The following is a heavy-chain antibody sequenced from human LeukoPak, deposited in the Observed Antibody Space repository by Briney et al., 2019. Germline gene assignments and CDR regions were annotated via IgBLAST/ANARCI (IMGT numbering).Heavy chain of an antibody. Sequence: PSETLSLTCTVSAVSVSSGSDYWSWIRQPPGKGLEWIGFIHYSGSTTYSPSLKSRVSISVDTSKNQFSLKLSSVTAADTAIYYCARVLTIFGVVTPYFDYWGQGTLVTVSS. D-gene: IGHD3-3*01. J-gene: IGHJ4*02. CDR2: IHYSGST. CDR3: ARVLTIFGVVTPYFDY. CDR1: AVSVSSGSDY. V-gene: IGHV4-61*01.